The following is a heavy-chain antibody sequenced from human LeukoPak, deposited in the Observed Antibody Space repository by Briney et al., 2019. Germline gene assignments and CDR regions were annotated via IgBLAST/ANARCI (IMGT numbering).Heavy chain of an antibody. J-gene: IGHJ4*02. CDR3: ARTVEVRGVFGASYYFDY. Sequence: SGPALVKPTQPLTLTCTFSGFSLSTRGMRVSWIRQPPGKALEWLARIDWDDDKFYSPSLKTRLTISKDTTKNQVVLTMTNMDPVDTATYYCARTVEVRGVFGASYYFDYWGQGTLVTVSS. CDR1: GFSLSTRGMR. D-gene: IGHD3-10*01. CDR2: IDWDDDK. V-gene: IGHV2-70*04.